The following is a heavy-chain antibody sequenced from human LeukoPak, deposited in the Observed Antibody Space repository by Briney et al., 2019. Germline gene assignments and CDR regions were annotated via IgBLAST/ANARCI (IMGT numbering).Heavy chain of an antibody. Sequence: SETLSLTCTVSGGSMSSNYWSWIRQPPGKGLEWIGYIFYSGNTDCNSSLKSRVTISVDTSKNQFSLKVSSVTAADTDVYYCARVLNSASKVFDYWGQGTLVTVSS. CDR3: ARVLNSASKVFDY. D-gene: IGHD6-6*01. CDR1: GGSMSSNY. CDR2: IFYSGNT. J-gene: IGHJ4*02. V-gene: IGHV4-59*01.